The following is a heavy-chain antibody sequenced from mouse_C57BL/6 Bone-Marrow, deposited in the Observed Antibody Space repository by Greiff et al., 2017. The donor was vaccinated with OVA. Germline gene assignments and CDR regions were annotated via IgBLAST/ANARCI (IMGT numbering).Heavy chain of an antibody. CDR3: ARSNLGRGDY. V-gene: IGHV1-82*01. CDR2: IYPGDGDT. Sequence: QVQLKQSGPELVKPGASVKISCKASGYAFSSSWMNWVKQRPGKCLEWIGRIYPGDGDTNYNGKFKGKATLTADKSSSTAYMQLSSLTSEDSAVYFCARSNLGRGDYWGQGTTLTVSS. J-gene: IGHJ2*01. D-gene: IGHD4-1*01. CDR1: GYAFSSSW.